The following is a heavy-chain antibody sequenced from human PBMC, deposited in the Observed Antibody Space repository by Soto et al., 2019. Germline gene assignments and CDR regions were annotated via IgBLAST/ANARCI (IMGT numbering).Heavy chain of an antibody. CDR2: VSHSGRT. J-gene: IGHJ5*02. V-gene: IGHV4-59*01. Sequence: SATRSLTCTISGGSISPYSWTWIRPSPGKGLEWIGYVSHSGRTFYTPSLKSRLTMSLDTSRSQFSLRLKSVSAADTAVYYCARLLGGYDDYGGWFAPWGQGTLVTVSS. D-gene: IGHD4-17*01. CDR1: GGSISPYS. CDR3: ARLLGGYDDYGGWFAP.